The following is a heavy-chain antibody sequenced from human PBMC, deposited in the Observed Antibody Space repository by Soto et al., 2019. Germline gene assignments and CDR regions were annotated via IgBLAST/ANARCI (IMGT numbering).Heavy chain of an antibody. CDR1: GGSISSYY. Sequence: PSETLSLTCPVSGGSISSYYWSWIRQPPGKGLEWIGYIYYSGSTNYNPSLNSRVTISVDTSKNQFSLKLSSVTAADTAVYYCARSSRGHYRFDPWGQGTLVTVSS. D-gene: IGHD3-10*01. CDR2: IYYSGST. J-gene: IGHJ5*02. CDR3: ARSSRGHYRFDP. V-gene: IGHV4-59*01.